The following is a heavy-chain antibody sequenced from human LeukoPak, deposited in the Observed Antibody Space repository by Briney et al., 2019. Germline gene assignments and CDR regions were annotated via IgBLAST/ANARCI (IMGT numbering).Heavy chain of an antibody. CDR1: GGTFSSYA. D-gene: IGHD3-9*01. CDR2: IIPILGIA. V-gene: IGHV1-69*04. CDR3: ARGRVDILTGYYYYYYYGMDV. J-gene: IGHJ6*02. Sequence: SVKVSCKASGGTFSSYAISWVRQAPGQGLEWMGRIIPILGIANYAQKFQGRVTMTRNTSISTAYMELSSLRSEDTAVYYCARGRVDILTGYYYYYYYGMDVWGQGTTVTVSS.